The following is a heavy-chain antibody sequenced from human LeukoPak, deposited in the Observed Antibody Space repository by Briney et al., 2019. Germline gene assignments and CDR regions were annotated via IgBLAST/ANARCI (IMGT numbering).Heavy chain of an antibody. CDR1: GFTFSTYG. J-gene: IGHJ4*02. V-gene: IGHV3-23*01. CDR2: ISGSGGTT. Sequence: GGSLRLSCAASGFTFSTYGMSWVRQAPGKGLEWVSSISGSGGTTYDADSVKGRFPISRDNSKNTLYLQMNSLRAEDTAVYYCAKVYTYGDSWGQGTLVTVSS. CDR3: AKVYTYGDS. D-gene: IGHD5-18*01.